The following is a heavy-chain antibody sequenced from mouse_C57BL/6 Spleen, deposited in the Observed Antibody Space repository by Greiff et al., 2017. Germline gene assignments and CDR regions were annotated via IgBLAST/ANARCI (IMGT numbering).Heavy chain of an antibody. CDR3: ARGEYYGSSYGYFDY. J-gene: IGHJ2*01. CDR1: GYTFTSYW. Sequence: VQLQQPGAELVRPGSSVKLSCKASGYTFTSYWMHWVKQRPIQGLEWIGNIDPTDSETHYNQQFKDKATLTVDKSSSTAYMQLSSLTSEDSAVFYCARGEYYGSSYGYFDYWGQGTTLTVSS. D-gene: IGHD1-1*01. CDR2: IDPTDSET. V-gene: IGHV1-52*01.